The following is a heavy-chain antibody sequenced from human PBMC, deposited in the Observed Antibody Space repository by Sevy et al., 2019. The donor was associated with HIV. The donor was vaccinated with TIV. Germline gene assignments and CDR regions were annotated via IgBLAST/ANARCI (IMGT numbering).Heavy chain of an antibody. CDR2: VSSAGSTI. V-gene: IGHV3-48*01. D-gene: IGHD5-18*01. CDR1: GFTFSSYS. Sequence: GGSLRLSCAASGFTFSSYSMNWVRQAPEKGLEWISYVSSAGSTIYYADSVKGRFTISRDNAMNSLYLQMSSLRAEDTALYYCAKDPTFGYSYPLGDMWGQGTMVTVSS. J-gene: IGHJ3*02. CDR3: AKDPTFGYSYPLGDM.